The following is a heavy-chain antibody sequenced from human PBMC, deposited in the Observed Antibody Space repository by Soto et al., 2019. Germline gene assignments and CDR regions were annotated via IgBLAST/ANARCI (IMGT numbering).Heavy chain of an antibody. CDR2: ISHDETTK. CDR1: GFTFSNYA. CDR3: VRTRNYIVATPPDY. D-gene: IGHD5-12*01. Sequence: QVQLVESGGGVVQPGKSLRLSCAASGFTFSNYALHWVRQAPGKGLEWVAVISHDETTKYYVDSVKGRFTISRDNSKKTLYLQMNSLRVEDTAVYYCVRTRNYIVATPPDYWGQGTLVTVSS. V-gene: IGHV3-30-3*01. J-gene: IGHJ4*02.